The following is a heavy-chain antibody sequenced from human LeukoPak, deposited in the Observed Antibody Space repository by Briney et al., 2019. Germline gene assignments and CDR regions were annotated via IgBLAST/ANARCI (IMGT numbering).Heavy chain of an antibody. CDR1: GYTLTAYY. Sequence: GASVKVSCKASGYTLTAYYLHWVRQAPGQGLEWMGRINPNSGGTAYAQKFQGRVTMTRDTSIGTAYMDLSSLSSDDTAVYYCARPYYESSGLYVDAFDIWGQGTMVTVSS. V-gene: IGHV1-2*06. CDR3: ARPYYESSGLYVDAFDI. CDR2: INPNSGGT. J-gene: IGHJ3*02. D-gene: IGHD3-22*01.